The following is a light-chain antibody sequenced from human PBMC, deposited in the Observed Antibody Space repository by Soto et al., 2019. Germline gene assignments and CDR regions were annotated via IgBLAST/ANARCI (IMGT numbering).Light chain of an antibody. CDR1: HSITNW. J-gene: IGKJ5*01. CDR3: QQTNSFPFT. V-gene: IGKV1-12*01. Sequence: DIQMTQSPSTLSASVGDRVTITCRASHSITNWLAWYQQKPGKAPKLLIYAASSLQSGVPSRFGGSGSGTDFTLTISSLQPEDFATYYCQQTNSFPFTFGQGTRLEIK. CDR2: AAS.